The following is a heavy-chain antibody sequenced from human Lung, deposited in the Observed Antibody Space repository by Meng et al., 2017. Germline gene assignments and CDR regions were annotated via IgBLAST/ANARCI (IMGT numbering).Heavy chain of an antibody. CDR3: AGRVMGAAAYDF. CDR2: IYGDGST. J-gene: IGHJ4*02. CDR1: GFTVSGNY. V-gene: IGHV3-53*02. D-gene: IGHD6-13*01. Sequence: EVQLVETGGDLMQPGKSLIISCAASGFTVSGNYMTWVRQAPGKGLEWVSLIYGDGSTLYADSVKGRFTISRDNSKNTVYLQMNSLRVEDTAVYHCAGRVMGAAAYDFWGQGTLVTVSS.